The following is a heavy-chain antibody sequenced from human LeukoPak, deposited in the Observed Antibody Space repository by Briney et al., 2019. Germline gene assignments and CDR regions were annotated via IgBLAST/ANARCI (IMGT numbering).Heavy chain of an antibody. V-gene: IGHV4-59*01. CDR1: GGSISSYY. CDR2: IYYSGST. D-gene: IGHD2-8*01. J-gene: IGHJ6*02. CDR3: ARVDAIPHYYYYYGMDV. Sequence: SETLPLTWTVAGGSISSYYWSWIRQPPGKGLEWIGSIYYSGSTTYNPSLKSRVTISVDTSKNQFSLKLSSVTAADTAVYYCARVDAIPHYYYYYGMDVWGQGTTVSVSS.